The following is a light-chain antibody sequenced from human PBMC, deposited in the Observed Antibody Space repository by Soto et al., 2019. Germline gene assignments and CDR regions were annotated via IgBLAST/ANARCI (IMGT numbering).Light chain of an antibody. CDR3: QQSYSTPPIT. Sequence: DIQMTQSPSTLSASVGDRVTISCRASQTISNWLAWYQQKPGKAPKLLIYKASTLKSGVPSRFSGSGSGTDFTLTISSLQPEDFATYYCQQSYSTPPITFGQGTRLEI. J-gene: IGKJ5*01. CDR2: KAS. V-gene: IGKV1-39*01. CDR1: QTISNW.